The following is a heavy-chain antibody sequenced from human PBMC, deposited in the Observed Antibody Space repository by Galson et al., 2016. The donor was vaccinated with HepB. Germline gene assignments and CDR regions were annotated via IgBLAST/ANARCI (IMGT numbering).Heavy chain of an antibody. V-gene: IGHV1-24*01. J-gene: IGHJ6*04. CDR2: FDPEDGET. CDR3: AADRGAFSRVDV. CDR1: GYTLTALS. Sequence: SVKVSCKVSGYTLTALSMHWVRQAPGKGLEWMGGFDPEDGETIYAQKFQGRVTMTEDTSTDTAYMEVSRLRSEDTAGYYCAADRGAFSRVDVWGKGTTVIVSS. D-gene: IGHD3-10*01.